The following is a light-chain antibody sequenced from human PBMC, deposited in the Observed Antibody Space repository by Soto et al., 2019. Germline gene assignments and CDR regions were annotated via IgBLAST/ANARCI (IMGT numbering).Light chain of an antibody. CDR2: AAS. CDR3: QQSYSTPT. J-gene: IGKJ4*01. CDR1: QSISSS. V-gene: IGKV1-39*01. Sequence: DIQMTQSPSSLSASVGDRITMTCRASQSISSSLNWYQQKPGKAPKLLIYAASSLQSGVPSRFSGSGSGTDFTLTISSLQPEDFATYYCQQSYSTPTFGGGTQVEIK.